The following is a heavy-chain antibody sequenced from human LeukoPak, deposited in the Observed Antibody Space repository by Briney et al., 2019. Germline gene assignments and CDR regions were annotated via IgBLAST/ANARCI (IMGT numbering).Heavy chain of an antibody. CDR1: GYTFTGYY. CDR2: INPNSGGT. J-gene: IGHJ2*01. V-gene: IGHV1-2*04. Sequence: GASVKASCKASGYTFTGYYMHWVRQAPGQGPEWMGWINPNSGGTNYAQKFQGWVTMTRDTSISTAYMELSRLRSDDTAVYYCARGRHDYGDFDNWYLDLWGRGTLVTVSS. D-gene: IGHD4-17*01. CDR3: ARGRHDYGDFDNWYLDL.